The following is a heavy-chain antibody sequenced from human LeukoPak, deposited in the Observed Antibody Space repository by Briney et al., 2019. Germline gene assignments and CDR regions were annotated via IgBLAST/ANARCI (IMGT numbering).Heavy chain of an antibody. CDR3: ARVRLDRSERNLDAFEN. V-gene: IGHV3-53*01. J-gene: IGHJ3*02. Sequence: GGSLRLSCAASGFTVSSNYMRWVRQAPGKGLEWVSSIYSGGSTYYADSVKGRFTISRDNSKNTVYLQMNSLRAEDTAVYFCARVRLDRSERNLDAFENWGQGTMVTVSS. CDR2: IYSGGST. CDR1: GFTVSSNY. D-gene: IGHD1-14*01.